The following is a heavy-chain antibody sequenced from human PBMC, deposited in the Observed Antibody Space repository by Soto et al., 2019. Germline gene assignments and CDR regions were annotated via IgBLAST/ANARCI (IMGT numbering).Heavy chain of an antibody. CDR1: GGTFSSYA. J-gene: IGHJ6*02. CDR2: IIPIFGTA. Sequence: SVKVSCKASGGTFSSYAISCVRQAPGQGLEWMGGIIPIFGTANYAQKFQGRVTITADESTSTAYMELSSLRSEDTAVYYCARGVDFWSGYSLPYYYYGMDVWGQGTTVTVSS. CDR3: ARGVDFWSGYSLPYYYYGMDV. D-gene: IGHD3-3*01. V-gene: IGHV1-69*13.